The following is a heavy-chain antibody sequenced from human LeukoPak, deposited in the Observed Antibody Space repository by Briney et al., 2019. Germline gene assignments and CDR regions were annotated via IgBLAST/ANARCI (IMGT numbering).Heavy chain of an antibody. D-gene: IGHD2-21*01. V-gene: IGHV3-30-3*01. J-gene: IGHJ3*02. CDR3: ARERQDTILHSGAFDI. CDR2: IASDGGHT. CDR1: GFTFSTYF. Sequence: GGSLRLSCAASGFTFSTYFMHWVRRAPGKGLEWVADIASDGGHTFYVESVKGRFNISRDNSKNTLYLQMNSLRAEDTAVYFCARERQDTILHSGAFDIWGQGTMVTVSS.